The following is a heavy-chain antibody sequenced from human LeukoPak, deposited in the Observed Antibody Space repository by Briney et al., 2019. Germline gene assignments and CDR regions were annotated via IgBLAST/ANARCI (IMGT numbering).Heavy chain of an antibody. CDR1: GFTFSSYW. CDR2: IKQDGSEK. Sequence: GGSLRLSCAASGFTFSSYWMSWVRQAPGKGLEWVANIKQDGSEKYYVDSVKGRFTISRDNAKNSLYLQMNSLRAEDTALYYCAKGVKWLATPIDSRGQGTLVTVSS. D-gene: IGHD6-19*01. J-gene: IGHJ4*02. CDR3: AKGVKWLATPIDS. V-gene: IGHV3-7*03.